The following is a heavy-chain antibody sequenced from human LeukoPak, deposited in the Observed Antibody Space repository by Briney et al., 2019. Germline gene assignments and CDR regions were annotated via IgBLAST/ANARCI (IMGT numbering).Heavy chain of an antibody. V-gene: IGHV1-69*04. J-gene: IGHJ4*02. CDR3: ARDGVGATPDY. CDR2: IIPILGIA. CDR1: GGTFSSYA. Sequence: GASVKVSCKASGGTFSSYAISWVRQAPGQGLEWMGRIIPILGIANYAQKFQGRVTITADKSTSTAYMELSSLRSEDTAVYYCARDGVGATPDYWGQGTLVTVSS. D-gene: IGHD1-26*01.